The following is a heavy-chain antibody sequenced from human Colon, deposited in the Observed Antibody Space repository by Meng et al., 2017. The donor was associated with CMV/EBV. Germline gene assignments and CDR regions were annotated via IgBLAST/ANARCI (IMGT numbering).Heavy chain of an antibody. Sequence: QVQLGQSGAEVKKPGSSLKVSCKASGGTFDTSTFNRVRQAPGQGLEWMGGIIPMFGSPSYSQKFRGRVTITADELEVNSLRSEDTAVYYCARGKQAGFDLWGQGTLVTVSS. V-gene: IGHV1-69*01. CDR2: IIPMFGSP. D-gene: IGHD6-13*01. J-gene: IGHJ5*02. CDR1: GGTFDTST. CDR3: ARGKQAGFDL.